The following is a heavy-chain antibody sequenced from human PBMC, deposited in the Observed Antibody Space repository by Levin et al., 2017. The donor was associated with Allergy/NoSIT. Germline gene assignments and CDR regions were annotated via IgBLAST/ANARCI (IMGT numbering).Heavy chain of an antibody. CDR3: ARDECAWFGECYGMDV. J-gene: IGHJ6*02. CDR1: GDSISRGEFY. CDR2: IYNRGGA. Sequence: SETLSLTCTVSGDSISRGEFYWSWIRQLPGTGLEWIGFIYNRGGAYYNPSLKSRLFMSMDTSKNQFSLRLSSVTVADTAIYYCARDECAWFGECYGMDVWGQGTTVTVSS. D-gene: IGHD3-10*01. V-gene: IGHV4-31*02.